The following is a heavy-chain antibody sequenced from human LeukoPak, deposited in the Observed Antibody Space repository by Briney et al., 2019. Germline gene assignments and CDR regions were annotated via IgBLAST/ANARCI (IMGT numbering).Heavy chain of an antibody. V-gene: IGHV3-33*01. CDR2: IGYDGSNK. J-gene: IGHJ4*02. D-gene: IGHD3-22*01. CDR3: ARDRASSGYYEGLDY. CDR1: GFTFSSYG. Sequence: GGSLRLSCAASGFTFSSYGMHWVRQPPGKGREGVAVIGYDGSNKYYADSVKGRFTISRDNSRNTLYLQMNSLRAEDTAVYYCARDRASSGYYEGLDYWGQGTLVTVSS.